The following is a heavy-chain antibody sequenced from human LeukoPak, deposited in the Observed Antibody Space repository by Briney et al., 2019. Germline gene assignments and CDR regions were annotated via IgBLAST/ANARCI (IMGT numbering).Heavy chain of an antibody. CDR2: ISSSSSYI. J-gene: IGHJ4*02. Sequence: GGSLRLSCAASGFTFSSYSMNWVRQAPGKGLEWVSSISSSSSYIYYADSVKGRFTISRDNSKNTLYLQMNSLRAEDTAVYYCPKAPTYYYGSGSYSVLDYWGQGTLVTVSS. V-gene: IGHV3-21*04. CDR3: PKAPTYYYGSGSYSVLDY. CDR1: GFTFSSYS. D-gene: IGHD3-10*01.